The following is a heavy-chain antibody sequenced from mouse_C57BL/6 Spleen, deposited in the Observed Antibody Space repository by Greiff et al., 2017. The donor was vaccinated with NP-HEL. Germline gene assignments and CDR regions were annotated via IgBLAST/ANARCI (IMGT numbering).Heavy chain of an antibody. Sequence: VQLKESGPGLVKPSQSLSLTCSVTGYSITSGYYWNWIRQFPGNKLEWMGYISYDGSNNYHPSLKNRISITRDTTKNQFCLKLNSVTTEDTATYYCARVYYGSSPLDAMDYWGQGTSVTVSS. CDR2: ISYDGSN. D-gene: IGHD1-1*01. V-gene: IGHV3-6*01. J-gene: IGHJ4*01. CDR1: GYSITSGYY. CDR3: ARVYYGSSPLDAMDY.